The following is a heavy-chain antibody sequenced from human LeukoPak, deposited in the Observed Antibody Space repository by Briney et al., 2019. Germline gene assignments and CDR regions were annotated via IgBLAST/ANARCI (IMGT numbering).Heavy chain of an antibody. D-gene: IGHD3-10*01. CDR1: GFAFSEFE. Sequence: GGSLRLSCKVSGFAFSEFEMNWVRQAPGKGLEWVSYISSSGSTIYYADSVKGRFTISRDNAKNSLYLQMNSLRAEDTAVYYCARDSPGLWFGELLFFDYWGQGTLVTVSS. V-gene: IGHV3-48*03. CDR3: ARDSPGLWFGELLFFDY. CDR2: ISSSGSTI. J-gene: IGHJ4*02.